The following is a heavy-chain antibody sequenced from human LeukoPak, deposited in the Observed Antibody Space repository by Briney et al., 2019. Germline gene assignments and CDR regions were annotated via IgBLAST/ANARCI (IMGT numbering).Heavy chain of an antibody. CDR1: GYTFTSYY. Sequence: ASVKVSCKASGYTFTSYYMHWVRQAPGQGLEWMGWINPNSGGTNYAQKFQGRVTMTRDTSISTAYMGLSRLRSDDTAVYYCARVRRALSSSDYWGQGTLVTVSS. D-gene: IGHD6-13*01. V-gene: IGHV1-2*02. CDR2: INPNSGGT. J-gene: IGHJ4*02. CDR3: ARVRRALSSSDY.